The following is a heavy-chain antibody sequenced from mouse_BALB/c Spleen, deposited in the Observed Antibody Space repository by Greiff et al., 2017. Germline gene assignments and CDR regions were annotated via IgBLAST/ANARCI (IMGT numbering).Heavy chain of an antibody. CDR2: INPYNGDT. Sequence: VQLKESGPELVKPGASVKISCKASGYSFTGYFMNWVKQSHGKSLEWIGRINPYNGDTFYNQKFKGKATLTVDKSSSTAHMELLSLTSEDSAVYYCGEEEYGNYGFAYWGQGTLVTVSA. D-gene: IGHD2-10*02. CDR1: GYSFTGYF. CDR3: GEEEYGNYGFAY. V-gene: IGHV1-37*01. J-gene: IGHJ3*01.